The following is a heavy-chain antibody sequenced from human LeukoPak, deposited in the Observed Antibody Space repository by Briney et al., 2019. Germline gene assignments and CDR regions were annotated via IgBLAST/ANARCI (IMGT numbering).Heavy chain of an antibody. CDR3: ARLWFGEFPYYYYMDV. V-gene: IGHV4-39*01. D-gene: IGHD3-10*01. CDR1: GGSISSSSYY. J-gene: IGHJ6*03. CDR2: IYYSGST. Sequence: SETLSLTCTVSGGSISSSSYYWGWIRQPPGKGLEWIGSIYYSGSTYYNPSLKSRVTISVDTSKNQFSLKLSSVTAADTAVYYCARLWFGEFPYYYYMDVWGKGTTVTISS.